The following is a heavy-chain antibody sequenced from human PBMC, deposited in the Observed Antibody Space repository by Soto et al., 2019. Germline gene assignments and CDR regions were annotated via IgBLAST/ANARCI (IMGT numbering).Heavy chain of an antibody. CDR1: GGSFSGYY. Sequence: SETLSLTCAVYGGSFSGYYWSWIRQPPGKGLEWIGEINHSGSTNYNPSLKSRVTISVDTSKNQFSLKLSSVTAADTAVYYCARGRITMVRGEYNYGMDVWGQGTTVT. J-gene: IGHJ6*02. CDR3: ARGRITMVRGEYNYGMDV. D-gene: IGHD3-10*01. V-gene: IGHV4-34*01. CDR2: INHSGST.